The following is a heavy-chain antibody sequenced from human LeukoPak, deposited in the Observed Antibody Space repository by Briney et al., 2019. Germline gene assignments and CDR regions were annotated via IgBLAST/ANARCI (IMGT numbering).Heavy chain of an antibody. D-gene: IGHD2-8*01. Sequence: TGGSLRLSCTAGGFTFGDYAMSWVRQAPGKGLEWGGFIRSKAYGGTTEYAASVKGRFTISRDDSKSIAYLQMNSLKTEDTAVYYCTTRVSFDYWGQGTLVTVSS. CDR2: IRSKAYGGTT. CDR1: GFTFGDYA. V-gene: IGHV3-49*04. J-gene: IGHJ4*02. CDR3: TTRVSFDY.